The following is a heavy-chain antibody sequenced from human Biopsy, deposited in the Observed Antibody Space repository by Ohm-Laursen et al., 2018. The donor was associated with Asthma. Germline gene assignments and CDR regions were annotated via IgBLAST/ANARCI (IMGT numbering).Heavy chain of an antibody. J-gene: IGHJ4*02. V-gene: IGHV1-18*04. D-gene: IGHD1-26*01. CDR1: GYTFTSYG. CDR3: ARDGPVGAPSDY. CDR2: ISAYNGNT. Sequence: SETVSCQASGYTFTSYGIRWVRQAPGQGLEWMGWISAYNGNTNYAQKLQGRVTMTTDTSTSTAYMELRSLRSDDTAVYYSARDGPVGAPSDYWGQGTLVTVSS.